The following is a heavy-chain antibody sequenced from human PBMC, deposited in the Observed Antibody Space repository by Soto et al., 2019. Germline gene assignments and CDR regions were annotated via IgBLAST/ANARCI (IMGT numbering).Heavy chain of an antibody. CDR1: GYTFTSYG. CDR2: ISAYNGNT. Sequence: QGQLLQSGAEVKKPGASVKVSCKASGYTFTSYGISWVRQAPGQGLEWMGWISAYNGNTNYAQKLQGRVTMTTDTSTSTAYMELRSLRSDDTAVYYCARTADYSIYYYYGMDVWGQGTTVTVSS. J-gene: IGHJ6*02. D-gene: IGHD4-4*01. CDR3: ARTADYSIYYYYGMDV. V-gene: IGHV1-18*01.